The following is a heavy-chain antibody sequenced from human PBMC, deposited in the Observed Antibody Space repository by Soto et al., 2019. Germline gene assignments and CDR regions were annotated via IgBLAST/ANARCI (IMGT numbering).Heavy chain of an antibody. V-gene: IGHV1-3*01. J-gene: IGHJ4*02. D-gene: IGHD3-10*02. CDR1: GYIFTSHV. Sequence: QVQLVQSGAEVKEPGASVKVSCKASGYIFTSHVVHWVRQAPGQRLEWMGWVTGGHGDTKYSQKFQGRVTITRDISATTAYMELSRLTSEDKAIYYCVRASGVRGPSGDLDYWGQGTLVTVS. CDR3: VRASGVRGPSGDLDY. CDR2: VTGGHGDT.